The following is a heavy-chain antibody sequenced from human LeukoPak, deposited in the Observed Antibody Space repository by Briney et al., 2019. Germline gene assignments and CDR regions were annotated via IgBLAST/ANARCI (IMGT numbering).Heavy chain of an antibody. CDR2: INPNSGGT. CDR3: ATNEVVGLYSYFDY. Sequence: ASVKVSCKASGYTFADYHMHWVRQAPGQGLEWMGWINPNSGGTNYAQKFQGRVTMTRDASISTAYMELSRLRSDDAAVYYCATNEVVGLYSYFDYWGQGTLVTVSS. D-gene: IGHD5-12*01. J-gene: IGHJ4*02. V-gene: IGHV1-2*02. CDR1: GYTFADYH.